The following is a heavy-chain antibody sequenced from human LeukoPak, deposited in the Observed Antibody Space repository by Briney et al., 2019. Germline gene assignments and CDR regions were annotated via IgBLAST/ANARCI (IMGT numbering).Heavy chain of an antibody. Sequence: GGSPRLSCTTSGFAFDDFAMSWVRQPAGKGLEWVGFIRRRAYGGAAEYAASVKGRFIISRDDSKGIAYLQMNSLKTGDTAVYYCSRNGLVDFDYWGQGSRVIVSP. CDR1: GFAFDDFA. CDR3: SRNGLVDFDY. J-gene: IGHJ4*02. CDR2: IRRRAYGGAA. V-gene: IGHV3-49*04.